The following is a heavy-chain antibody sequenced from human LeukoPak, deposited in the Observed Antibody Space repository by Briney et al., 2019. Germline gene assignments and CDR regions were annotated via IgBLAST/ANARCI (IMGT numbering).Heavy chain of an antibody. CDR3: AKGEAFDI. CDR1: GFTFTMFS. V-gene: IGHV3-48*04. J-gene: IGHJ3*02. CDR2: IRGRSDTT. Sequence: GGSLRLSCAASGFTFTMFSMNWLRQAPGKGLEWIAFIRGRSDTTYYADSVQGRFTISRDNAENSLYLQMNSLRAEDMALYYCAKGEAFDIWGQGTMVTVSS. D-gene: IGHD1-26*01.